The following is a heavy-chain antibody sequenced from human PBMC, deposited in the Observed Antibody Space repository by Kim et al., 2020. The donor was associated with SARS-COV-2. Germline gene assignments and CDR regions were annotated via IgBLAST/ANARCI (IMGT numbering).Heavy chain of an antibody. J-gene: IGHJ4*02. Sequence: GGSLRLSCAASGFTFSSYAMNWVRQAPGKGLEWVSAISASGGSTYYADSVKGRFSISRDSSKNTLSLQMNSLRAEDTAIYYCAKGRITVDYWGQGTPVTV. CDR2: ISASGGST. CDR3: AKGRITVDY. V-gene: IGHV3-23*01. D-gene: IGHD3-10*01. CDR1: GFTFSSYA.